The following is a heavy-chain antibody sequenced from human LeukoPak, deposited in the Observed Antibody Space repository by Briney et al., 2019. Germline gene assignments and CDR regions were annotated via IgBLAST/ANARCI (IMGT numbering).Heavy chain of an antibody. CDR1: GYTFTGYY. CDR2: INPNSGGT. J-gene: IGHJ4*02. D-gene: IGHD4-17*01. Sequence: GASVKVSCKASGYTFTGYYMHWVRQAPGQGLEWMGWINPNSGGTNYAQKFQGRVTMTRDTSISTAYMELSRLRSDDTAVYYCARDLAVYGDYVELDYPNYYFDYWGQGTLVTVSS. V-gene: IGHV1-2*02. CDR3: ARDLAVYGDYVELDYPNYYFDY.